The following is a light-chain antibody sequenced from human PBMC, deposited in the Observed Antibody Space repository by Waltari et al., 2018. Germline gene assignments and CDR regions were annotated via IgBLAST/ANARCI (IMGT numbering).Light chain of an antibody. V-gene: IGLV1-47*01. CDR1: RSNIGSNY. CDR3: AAWDDSLSGHVV. Sequence: SASGTPGQRVTISCSGSRSNIGSNYVYWYQQLPGTAPKLLIYRNNTRPSGVPDRFSGSKSGTSASLAISGLRSEDEADYYCAAWDDSLSGHVVFGGGTKLTVL. J-gene: IGLJ2*01. CDR2: RNN.